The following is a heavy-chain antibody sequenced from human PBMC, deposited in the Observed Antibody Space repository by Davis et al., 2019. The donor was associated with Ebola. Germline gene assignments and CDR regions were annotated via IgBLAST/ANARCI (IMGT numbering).Heavy chain of an antibody. CDR3: ARGGAVAPD. J-gene: IGHJ4*02. CDR2: ISYDGSNK. CDR1: GFTFSSYG. Sequence: PGGSLKLSCAASGFTFSSYGIHWVRQAPGKGLEWAAVISYDGSNKYYADSVRGRFTVSRDNAKNTLYLQMNSLRVEDTAVYFCARGGAVAPDWGPGTLVTVSS. D-gene: IGHD4-23*01. V-gene: IGHV3-30*03.